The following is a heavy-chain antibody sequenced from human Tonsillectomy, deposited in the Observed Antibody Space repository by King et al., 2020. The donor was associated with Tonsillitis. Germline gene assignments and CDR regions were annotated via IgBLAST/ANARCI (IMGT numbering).Heavy chain of an antibody. V-gene: IGHV4-59*11. D-gene: IGHD3-9*01. CDR1: GGSISSHY. CDR3: ARDRRLYDTVNYYYMDV. CDR2: ISDTGST. Sequence: QLQESGPGLVKPSETLSLTCTGSGGSISSHYWSWIRQPPGKGLEWIGYISDTGSTNYTPSLKSRVTISLDTSKNQFSLKLSSVTAADSAVYYCARDRRLYDTVNYYYMDVWGKGTAVTVSS. J-gene: IGHJ6*03.